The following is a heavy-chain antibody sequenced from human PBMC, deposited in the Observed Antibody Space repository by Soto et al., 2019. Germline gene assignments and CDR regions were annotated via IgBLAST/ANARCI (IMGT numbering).Heavy chain of an antibody. J-gene: IGHJ4*02. Sequence: QVQLVQSWAEVKEPGASVRVSCKASGYAFTSHTIHWARQAPGQGLEWMGWIVISNGSPRYAPQFQGRVTFGRDTSATTAYMELSSLTSEDTAVYYCAREPEDGVPGDYWGQGTPVVVSS. CDR1: GYAFTSHT. CDR3: AREPEDGVPGDY. V-gene: IGHV1-3*04. D-gene: IGHD3-3*01. CDR2: IVISNGSP.